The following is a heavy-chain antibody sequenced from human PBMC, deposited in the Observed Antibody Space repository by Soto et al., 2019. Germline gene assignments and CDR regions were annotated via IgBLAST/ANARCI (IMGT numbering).Heavy chain of an antibody. J-gene: IGHJ4*02. Sequence: GGSLRLSCAASGFTFSSYAMHWVRQAPGKGLEWVAVISYDGSNKYYADSVKGRFTISRDNSKNTLYLQMNSLRAEDTAVYYCARDDYGDYVTYWGQGTLVTVSS. CDR2: ISYDGSNK. CDR1: GFTFSSYA. D-gene: IGHD4-17*01. V-gene: IGHV3-30-3*01. CDR3: ARDDYGDYVTY.